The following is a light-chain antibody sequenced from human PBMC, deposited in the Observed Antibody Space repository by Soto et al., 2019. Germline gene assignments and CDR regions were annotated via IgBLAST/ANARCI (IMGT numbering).Light chain of an antibody. CDR3: MQALQTPLT. CDR1: QSLLHSNGNNY. Sequence: EIVMTQSPLSLSVTPGESASISCRSSQSLLHSNGNNYFDWYLQKPGQSPQLLIYLGSNRASGVPDRFSGSGSGTDCTLKISRVEAEDVGVYYCMQALQTPLTFGQGTRLEIK. V-gene: IGKV2-28*01. CDR2: LGS. J-gene: IGKJ5*01.